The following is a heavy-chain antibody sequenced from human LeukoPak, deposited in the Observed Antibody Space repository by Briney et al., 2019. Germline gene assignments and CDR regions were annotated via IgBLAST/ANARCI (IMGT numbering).Heavy chain of an antibody. V-gene: IGHV4-59*12. J-gene: IGHJ4*02. CDR2: IYYSGST. Sequence: SETLSLTCSVSGGSITSYYWSWIRQPPGKGLEWIGYIYYSGSTNYNPSLKSRVTIAVDTSKNQFSLKLSSVTAADTAVYYCARSLQGNDYHFDYWGQGTLVTVSS. D-gene: IGHD1-1*01. CDR3: ARSLQGNDYHFDY. CDR1: GGSITSYY.